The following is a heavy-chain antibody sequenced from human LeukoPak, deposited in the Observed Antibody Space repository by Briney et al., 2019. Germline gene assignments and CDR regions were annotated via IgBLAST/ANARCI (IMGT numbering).Heavy chain of an antibody. D-gene: IGHD6-13*01. V-gene: IGHV4-61*01. Sequence: SETLSLNCTVSGGSVSSGSYYWSWIRQPPGKGLEWIGYIYYSGSTNYNPSLKSRVTISVDTSKNQFSLKLSSVTAADTAVYYCARDRVVSSSSSRSPPPTQYFYGMDVWGKGTTVTVSS. CDR1: GGSVSSGSYY. CDR3: ARDRVVSSSSSRSPPPTQYFYGMDV. CDR2: IYYSGST. J-gene: IGHJ6*04.